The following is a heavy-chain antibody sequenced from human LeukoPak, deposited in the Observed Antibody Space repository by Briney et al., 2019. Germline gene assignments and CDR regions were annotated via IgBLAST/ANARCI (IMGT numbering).Heavy chain of an antibody. CDR1: GCTFTGYY. J-gene: IGHJ4*02. Sequence: GASVKVSCKASGCTFTGYYMHWVRQAPGQGLEWMGWINPNSGGTNYAQKFQGRVTMTRDTSISTAYMELSRLRSDDTAVYYCARVNDYDSSGYYFDYWGQGTLVTVSS. CDR2: INPNSGGT. V-gene: IGHV1-2*02. D-gene: IGHD3-22*01. CDR3: ARVNDYDSSGYYFDY.